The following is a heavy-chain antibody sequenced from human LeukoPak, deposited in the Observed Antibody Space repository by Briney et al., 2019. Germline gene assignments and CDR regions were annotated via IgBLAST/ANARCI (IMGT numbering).Heavy chain of an antibody. Sequence: GGSLRLSCTASGFAFSNFWMHWVRQAPGKGLVWVSRIDTDGSSTVYADSVKGRFTISRDNAKNTLYLQMNSLRAEDTAVYYCAKDSFGSSWGSYQEFDYWGQGTLVTVSS. J-gene: IGHJ4*02. CDR2: IDTDGSST. CDR3: AKDSFGSSWGSYQEFDY. D-gene: IGHD3-16*01. CDR1: GFAFSNFW. V-gene: IGHV3-74*01.